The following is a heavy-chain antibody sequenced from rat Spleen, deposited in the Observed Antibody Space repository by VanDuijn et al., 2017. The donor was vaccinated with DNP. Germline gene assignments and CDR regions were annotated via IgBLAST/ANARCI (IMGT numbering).Heavy chain of an antibody. CDR1: AYSITSTYR. V-gene: IGHV3-3*01. CDR2: ISSAGTT. D-gene: IGHD1-1*01. Sequence: EVQLQESGPGLVKPSQSLSLTCSVTAYSITSTYRWNWIRKFPGNKLEWMGYISSAGTTNYDPSLKSRISITRDTSKNQFFLQVNSVTTEDTATYYCARLRLEWEVRAMDAWGQGTSVTVSS. CDR3: ARLRLEWEVRAMDA. J-gene: IGHJ4*01.